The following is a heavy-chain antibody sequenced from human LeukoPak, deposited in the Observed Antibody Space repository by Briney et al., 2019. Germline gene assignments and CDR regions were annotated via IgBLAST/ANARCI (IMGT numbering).Heavy chain of an antibody. CDR2: ISSSSSYI. D-gene: IGHD3-10*01. V-gene: IGHV3-21*01. Sequence: GGSLRLSCAASGFTFSSYSMNWVRQAPGKGLEWISSISSSSSYIYYPDSVKGRFTISRDNAKNSLYLQMNSLRAEDTAVYYCARDKLAVLLWFGEHSHGMDVWGKGTTVTVSS. J-gene: IGHJ6*04. CDR3: ARDKLAVLLWFGEHSHGMDV. CDR1: GFTFSSYS.